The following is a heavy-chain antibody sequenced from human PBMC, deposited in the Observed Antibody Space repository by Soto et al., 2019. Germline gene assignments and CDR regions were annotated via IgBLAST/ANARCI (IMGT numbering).Heavy chain of an antibody. CDR2: ISGSGGST. Sequence: GGSMRLSCAASGFTVSSYSMNWVRQAPGKGLEWVSAISGSGGSTYYADSVKGRFTISRDNSKNTLYLQMNSLRAEDTAVYYCADLPTYYYGSGSSVRADYWGQGTLVTVSS. CDR1: GFTVSSYS. V-gene: IGHV3-23*01. J-gene: IGHJ4*02. D-gene: IGHD3-10*01. CDR3: ADLPTYYYGSGSSVRADY.